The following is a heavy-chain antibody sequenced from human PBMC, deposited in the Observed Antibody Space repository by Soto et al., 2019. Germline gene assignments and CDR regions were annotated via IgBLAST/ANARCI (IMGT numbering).Heavy chain of an antibody. CDR3: AREGYCTNGVCLDRWFDP. Sequence: GASVKVSCKASGGTFSSYAISWVRQAPGQGLEWMGGIIPIFGTANYAQKFQGRVTITADKSTSTAYMELSSLRSEDTAVYYCAREGYCTNGVCLDRWFDPWGQGTLVTVSS. D-gene: IGHD2-8*01. V-gene: IGHV1-69*06. CDR2: IIPIFGTA. J-gene: IGHJ5*02. CDR1: GGTFSSYA.